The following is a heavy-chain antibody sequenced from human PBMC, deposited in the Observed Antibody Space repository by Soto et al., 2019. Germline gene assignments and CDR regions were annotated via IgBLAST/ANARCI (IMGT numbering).Heavy chain of an antibody. Sequence: ASVKVSCKASGYTFTSYDINWVRQATGQGLEWMGWMNPNSGNTGYAQKFQGRVTMTRNTSISTAYMELSSLRSEDTAVYYCARGDFWSGYYYYYYYYMDVWGKGTTVTVSS. CDR1: GYTFTSYD. CDR2: MNPNSGNT. V-gene: IGHV1-8*01. CDR3: ARGDFWSGYYYYYYYYMDV. J-gene: IGHJ6*03. D-gene: IGHD3-3*01.